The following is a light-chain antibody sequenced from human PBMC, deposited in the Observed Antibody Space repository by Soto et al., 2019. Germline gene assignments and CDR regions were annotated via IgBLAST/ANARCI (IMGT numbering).Light chain of an antibody. Sequence: EIVRTQTPLSSPVTIGQPASISCRSSQSLVHSDGNTYLSWLQQRPGQPPRVLIYRVSNRFSGVSDRFSGSGAGTDFTLRISRVEAEDVGIYYCMQYTLFLSFGGGTKVEIK. V-gene: IGKV2-24*01. CDR1: QSLVHSDGNTY. J-gene: IGKJ4*01. CDR3: MQYTLFLS. CDR2: RVS.